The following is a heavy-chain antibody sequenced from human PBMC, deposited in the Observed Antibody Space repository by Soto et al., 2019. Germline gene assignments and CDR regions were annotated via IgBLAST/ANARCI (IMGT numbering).Heavy chain of an antibody. CDR2: INAGNGNT. V-gene: IGHV1-3*05. CDR3: ARSIVVVTALDY. D-gene: IGHD2-21*02. CDR1: GSTFTSYA. Sequence: QVQLVQSGAEEKKPGGSVKVSCKASGSTFTSYAMHWVRQAPGQRLEWMGWINAGNGNTKYSQKFQGRVTITRDTSASTAYMELSSLRAEDTAVYYCARSIVVVTALDYWGQGSLVTVS. J-gene: IGHJ4*02.